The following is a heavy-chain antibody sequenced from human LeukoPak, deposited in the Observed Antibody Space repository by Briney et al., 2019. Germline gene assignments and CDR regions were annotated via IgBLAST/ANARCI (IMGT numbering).Heavy chain of an antibody. Sequence: PSETLSLTCTVSVGSISIYYWSWVRQPPGKGLEWIGYIYYSGSTKYNPSLKSRVTTSLDTSKNQFSLKLSSVTPADTPGDYFAREGGGEPWGQGTLVTVSS. V-gene: IGHV4-59*01. D-gene: IGHD4-17*01. J-gene: IGHJ5*02. CDR1: VGSISIYY. CDR2: IYYSGST. CDR3: AREGGGEP.